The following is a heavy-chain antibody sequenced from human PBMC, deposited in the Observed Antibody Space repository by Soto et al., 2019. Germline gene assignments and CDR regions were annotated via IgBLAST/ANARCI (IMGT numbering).Heavy chain of an antibody. CDR2: IYYSGST. J-gene: IGHJ4*02. CDR1: GGSISSYY. D-gene: IGHD3-16*01. CDR3: ARWGAYGEQADY. V-gene: IGHV4-59*08. Sequence: QVQLQESGPGLVKPSETLSLTCTVSGGSISSYYWSWIRQPPGKGLEWIGYIYYSGSTNYNPSLKSRVTISVDTSKNQFSLKLSSVTAADTAVYYCARWGAYGEQADYWGQGTLVTVSS.